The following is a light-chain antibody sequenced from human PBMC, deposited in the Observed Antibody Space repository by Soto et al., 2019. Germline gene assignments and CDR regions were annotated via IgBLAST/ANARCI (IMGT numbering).Light chain of an antibody. J-gene: IGLJ1*01. Sequence: QSVLTQPASVSGSPGQSITISCTGTSSDVGGYNYVSWYVQHPGKAPKLIIYDVSNRPSGVSNRFSGSKSGNTASLTISGLQAEDEVDYYCSSYTSSSTYVFGTGTKVTVL. CDR1: SSDVGGYNY. V-gene: IGLV2-14*01. CDR3: SSYTSSSTYV. CDR2: DVS.